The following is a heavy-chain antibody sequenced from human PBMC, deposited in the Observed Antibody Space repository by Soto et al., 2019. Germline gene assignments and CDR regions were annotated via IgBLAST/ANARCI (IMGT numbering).Heavy chain of an antibody. Sequence: SETLSLTCTVSGGSISSGDYYWSWIRQPPGKGLEWIGYIYYSGSTYYNPSLKSRVTISVDTSKNQFSLKLSSVTAADTAVYYCAREGFSYGMDVWGQGTTVTVSS. CDR3: AREGFSYGMDV. CDR1: GGSISSGDYY. CDR2: IYYSGST. V-gene: IGHV4-30-4*01. J-gene: IGHJ6*02.